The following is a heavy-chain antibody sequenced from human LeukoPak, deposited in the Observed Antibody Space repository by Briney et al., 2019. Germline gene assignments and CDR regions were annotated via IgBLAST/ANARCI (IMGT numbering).Heavy chain of an antibody. V-gene: IGHV3-30-3*01. CDR3: VREGVVKGFDY. D-gene: IGHD3-3*01. CDR2: ISYDGSNK. Sequence: GRSLRLSCAASGFTLSIYAMHWVRQAPGKGLEWVTVISYDGSNKYYADSVKGRFTISRDNSKNTLSLQMNSLRAEDTAVYYCVREGVVKGFDYWGQGTLVTVSS. CDR1: GFTLSIYA. J-gene: IGHJ4*02.